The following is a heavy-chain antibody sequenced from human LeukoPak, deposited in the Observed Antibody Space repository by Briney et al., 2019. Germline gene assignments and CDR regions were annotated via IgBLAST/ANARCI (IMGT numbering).Heavy chain of an antibody. CDR2: IYYSGST. CDR1: GDSISSYY. J-gene: IGHJ5*01. V-gene: IGHV4-59*01. Sequence: PSETLSLTCTVSGDSISSYYWSWIRQPPGKALEWIAYIYYSGSTNYNPSLKSRVTISLDSSKNQFSLKLSSVTAADTAVYYCARGRGYCTNGVCYRWFDYWGQGTLVTVSS. D-gene: IGHD2-8*01. CDR3: ARGRGYCTNGVCYRWFDY.